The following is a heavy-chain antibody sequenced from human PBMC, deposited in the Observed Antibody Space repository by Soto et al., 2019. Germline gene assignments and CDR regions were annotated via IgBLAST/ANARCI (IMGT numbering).Heavy chain of an antibody. V-gene: IGHV4-59*08. CDR3: ARRYGGTXDY. J-gene: IGHJ4*02. Sequence: SETLSLTCTVSGGSISSYYWSWIRQPPGKGLEWIGYIYYSGSTNYNPSLKSRVTISVDTSKIQFSLKLSSVTAADTAVYYCARRYGGTXDYWGQGTLVTVSS. CDR2: IYYSGST. D-gene: IGHD4-17*01. CDR1: GGSISSYY.